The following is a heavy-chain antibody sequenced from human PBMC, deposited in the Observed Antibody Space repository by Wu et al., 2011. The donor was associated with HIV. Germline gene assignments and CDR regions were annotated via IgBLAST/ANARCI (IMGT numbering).Heavy chain of an antibody. V-gene: IGHV1-18*01. J-gene: IGHJ4*02. Sequence: QGRVTMTTDTSTSTAYMELRSLRSDDTAVYYCAREGVVGAALDYWGQGTLVTVSS. D-gene: IGHD1-26*01. CDR3: AREGVVGAALDY.